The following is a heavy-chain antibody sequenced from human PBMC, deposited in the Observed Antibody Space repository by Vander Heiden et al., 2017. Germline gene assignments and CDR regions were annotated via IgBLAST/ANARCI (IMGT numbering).Heavy chain of an antibody. D-gene: IGHD1-26*01. Sequence: EVQLVEPGGGLVQPGGSFRLYCAGAGITFSTAGMSWVRHAPGKGLEWVGRIKSKTEGGTTDYAAPVKCRLPISRDDSKNTLYLQMNSLKTEDTAVYYCTTDSSGSYRYYFDYWGQGTLVTVSS. CDR2: IKSKTEGGTT. CDR3: TTDSSGSYRYYFDY. J-gene: IGHJ4*02. V-gene: IGHV3-15*01. CDR1: GITFSTAG.